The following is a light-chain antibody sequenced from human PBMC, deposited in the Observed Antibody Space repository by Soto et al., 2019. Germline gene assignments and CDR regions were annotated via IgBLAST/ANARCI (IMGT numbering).Light chain of an antibody. J-gene: IGLJ1*01. Sequence: QSVLTQPASVSGSPGQSITISCTGTSSDVGGYNYVSWYQHHPGKAPKLMLYEVSNRPSGVSNRFSGSKCGNTASLTISGLQAEDEADYYCTSYTTSSTLVVFGSGTKVTVL. CDR3: TSYTTSSTLVV. CDR1: SSDVGGYNY. V-gene: IGLV2-14*01. CDR2: EVS.